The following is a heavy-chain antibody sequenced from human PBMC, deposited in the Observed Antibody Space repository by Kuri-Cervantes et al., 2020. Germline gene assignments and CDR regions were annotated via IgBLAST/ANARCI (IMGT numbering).Heavy chain of an antibody. CDR1: GFTFSSYG. J-gene: IGHJ4*02. V-gene: IGHV3-30*02. CDR2: IWYDGSNK. CDR3: ASHRVGSDY. Sequence: GESLKISCAASGFTFSSYGVHWVRQAPGKGLEWVALIWYDGSNKYYAESVKGRFTISRDNSKNTLYLQMNSLRAEDTAVYYCASHRVGSDYWGQGTLVTVSS. D-gene: IGHD3-10*01.